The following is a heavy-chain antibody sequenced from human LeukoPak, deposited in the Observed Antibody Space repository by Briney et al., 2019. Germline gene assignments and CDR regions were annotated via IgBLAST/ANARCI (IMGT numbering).Heavy chain of an antibody. Sequence: GGSLRLSCAASGFTFSDYWMSWVRQAPGKGLEWVSAISGSGGSTYYADSVKGRFTISRDNSKNTLYLQMNSLRAEDTAVYYCAKDQSSSWYGAFDYWGQGTLVTVSS. CDR2: ISGSGGST. CDR3: AKDQSSSWYGAFDY. V-gene: IGHV3-23*01. J-gene: IGHJ4*02. CDR1: GFTFSDYW. D-gene: IGHD6-13*01.